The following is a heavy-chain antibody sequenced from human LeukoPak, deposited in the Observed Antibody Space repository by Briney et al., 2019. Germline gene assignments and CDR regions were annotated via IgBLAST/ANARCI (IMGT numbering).Heavy chain of an antibody. J-gene: IGHJ4*02. Sequence: RASVKVSCKASGYTFTSYGISWVRQAPGQGLEWMGWINPNSGGTNYAQKFQGRVTMTRDTSISTAYMELSRLRSDDTAVYYCARDLSRYCSSTSCYLFGYWGQGTLVAVSS. CDR1: GYTFTSYG. D-gene: IGHD2-2*01. CDR3: ARDLSRYCSSTSCYLFGY. CDR2: INPNSGGT. V-gene: IGHV1-2*02.